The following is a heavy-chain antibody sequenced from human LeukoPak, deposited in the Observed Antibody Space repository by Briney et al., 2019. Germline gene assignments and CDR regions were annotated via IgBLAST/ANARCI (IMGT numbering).Heavy chain of an antibody. D-gene: IGHD5-18*01. CDR2: INTNTGNP. J-gene: IGHJ4*02. CDR3: AREAYSSAYYFDY. V-gene: IGHV7-4-1*02. CDR1: GYTFTSHG. Sequence: ASVKVSCKASGYTFTSHGISWVRQAPGQGLEWMGWINTNTGNPSYARGFTGRFVFSLDTSVSTAYLQISSLKAEDTAVYYCAREAYSSAYYFDYWGQGTLVTVSS.